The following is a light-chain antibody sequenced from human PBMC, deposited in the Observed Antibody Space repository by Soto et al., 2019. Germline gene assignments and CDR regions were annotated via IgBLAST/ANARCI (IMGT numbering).Light chain of an antibody. Sequence: QAVVTQPPSVSGAPGQRVTISCTGSSSNIGAPYDVHWYQQLPGTAPKLLIYGDNNRPSGVPDRFSGSKSGTSASLAITGLQAEDEADYYCQSYDSRLSGSVIFGGGTQLTVL. CDR2: GDN. J-gene: IGLJ2*01. CDR1: SSNIGAPYD. CDR3: QSYDSRLSGSVI. V-gene: IGLV1-40*01.